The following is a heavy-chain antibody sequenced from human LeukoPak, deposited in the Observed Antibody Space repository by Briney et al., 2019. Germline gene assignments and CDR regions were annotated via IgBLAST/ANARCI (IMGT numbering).Heavy chain of an antibody. J-gene: IGHJ4*02. CDR1: GFTVSSNY. V-gene: IGHV3-66*02. Sequence: GGSLRLSCAASGFTVSSNYMSWVRQAPGKGLEWVSIIYSGGSTYYADSVKGRFTISRDNSKNTLYLQMNSLRAEDTAVYYCAKVSIAARIQDYWGQGTLVTVSS. CDR2: IYSGGST. CDR3: AKVSIAARIQDY. D-gene: IGHD6-6*01.